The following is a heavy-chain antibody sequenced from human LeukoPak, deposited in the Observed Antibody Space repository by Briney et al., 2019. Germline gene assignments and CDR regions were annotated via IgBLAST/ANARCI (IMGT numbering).Heavy chain of an antibody. J-gene: IGHJ6*03. CDR3: ARSGPYDFWSGYYYYMDV. CDR2: IIPIFGTA. CDR1: GCTFISYA. D-gene: IGHD3-3*01. V-gene: IGHV1-69*13. Sequence: SVKVSCKASGCTFISYAISGVRQAGGKGGEWMGGIIPIFGTANYARKFQGRVTITADESTSTAYMELSSLRSHDTAVYYCARSGPYDFWSGYYYYMDVWGKGTTVTVSS.